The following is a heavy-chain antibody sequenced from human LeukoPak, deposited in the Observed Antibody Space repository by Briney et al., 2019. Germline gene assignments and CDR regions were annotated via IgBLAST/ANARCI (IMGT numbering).Heavy chain of an antibody. J-gene: IGHJ4*02. CDR2: INPNSGGT. CDR3: QRGFDFDY. Sequence: ASVKVSCKTSEYTFTGHYIHWVRQAPGQGLEWMGWINPNSGGTDYAQKFQGRVTMTRDTSISTAYMELSRLRSDDTAVYYCQRGFDFDYWGQGTLVTVSS. CDR1: EYTFTGHY. V-gene: IGHV1-2*02. D-gene: IGHD3-10*01.